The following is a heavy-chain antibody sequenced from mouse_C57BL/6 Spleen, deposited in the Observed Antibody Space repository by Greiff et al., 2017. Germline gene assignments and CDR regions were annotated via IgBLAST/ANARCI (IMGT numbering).Heavy chain of an antibody. CDR3: ATTVVARNFDY. D-gene: IGHD1-1*01. J-gene: IGHJ2*01. CDR2: IDPSDSET. CDR1: GYTFTSYW. V-gene: IGHV1-52*01. Sequence: QVQLQQPGAELVRPGSSVKLSCKASGYTFTSYWMHWVKQRPIQGLEWIGNIDPSDSETHYNQKFKGKATLTVHKSSNTAYMQLRRLTSEDSAVYYCATTVVARNFDYWGQGTTLTVSS.